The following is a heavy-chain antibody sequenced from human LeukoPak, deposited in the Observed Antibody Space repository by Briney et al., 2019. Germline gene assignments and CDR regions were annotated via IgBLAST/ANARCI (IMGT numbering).Heavy chain of an antibody. CDR1: GGSISSSSYY. J-gene: IGHJ5*02. V-gene: IGHV4-39*07. D-gene: IGHD6-19*01. Sequence: KPSETLSLTCTVSGGSISSSSYYWGWIRQPPGKGLEWIGSIYYSGSTYYNPSLKSRVTISVDTSKNQFSLKLSSVTAADTAVYYCASCSGWTRDQEFDPWGQGTLVTVSS. CDR3: ASCSGWTRDQEFDP. CDR2: IYYSGST.